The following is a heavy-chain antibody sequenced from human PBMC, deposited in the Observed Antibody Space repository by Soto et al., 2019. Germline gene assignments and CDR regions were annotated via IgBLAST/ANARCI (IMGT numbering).Heavy chain of an antibody. CDR3: ASGHAFDI. J-gene: IGHJ3*02. CDR2: IYYSGST. Sequence: QVQLQESGPGLVKPSQTLSLTCTVSGGSISSGDYYWRWIRQPPGKGLEWIGYIYYSGSTYYNPSLMSRVTISVDTSKTQFSLKLSSVTAADTAGYYCASGHAFDIWGQGTMVTVSS. CDR1: GGSISSGDYY. V-gene: IGHV4-30-4*01.